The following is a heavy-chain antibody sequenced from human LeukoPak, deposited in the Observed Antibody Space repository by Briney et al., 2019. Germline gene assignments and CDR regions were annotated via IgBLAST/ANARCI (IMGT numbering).Heavy chain of an antibody. D-gene: IGHD6-13*01. Sequence: ASVKVTCKASGGTFSSYAISWVRQAPGQGLEWMGGIIPIFGTANYAQKFQGRVTVTADESTSTAYMELSSLRSEDTAVYYCARGNGYSSSHGDYWGQGTLVTVSS. CDR3: ARGNGYSSSHGDY. CDR2: IIPIFGTA. V-gene: IGHV1-69*13. CDR1: GGTFSSYA. J-gene: IGHJ4*02.